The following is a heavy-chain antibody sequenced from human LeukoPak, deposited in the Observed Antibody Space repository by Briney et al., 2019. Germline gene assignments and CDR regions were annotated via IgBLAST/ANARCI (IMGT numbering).Heavy chain of an antibody. CDR3: ARVRESLVVVPAAIGSYYMDV. V-gene: IGHV4-59*01. J-gene: IGHJ6*03. Sequence: SETLSLTCTVSGGSISSYYWSWIRQPPGKGLEWIGYTYYSGSTNYNPSLKSRVTISVDTSKNQFSLKLSSVTAADTAVYYCARVRESLVVVPAAIGSYYMDVWGKGTTVTVSS. CDR2: TYYSGST. CDR1: GGSISSYY. D-gene: IGHD2-2*01.